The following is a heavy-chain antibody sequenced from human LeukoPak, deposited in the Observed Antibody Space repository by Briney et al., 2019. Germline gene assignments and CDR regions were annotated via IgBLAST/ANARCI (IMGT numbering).Heavy chain of an antibody. CDR1: GFTFDDYA. CDR3: AKGLTYYDILTGLKYYYGTDV. J-gene: IGHJ6*02. V-gene: IGHV3-43*02. CDR2: ISGDGGST. Sequence: GGSLRLSCAASGFTFDDYAMHWVRQAPGKGLEWVSLISGDGGSTYYADSVKGRFTISRDNSKNSLYLQMNSLRTEDTALYYCAKGLTYYDILTGLKYYYGTDVWGQGTTVTVSS. D-gene: IGHD3-9*01.